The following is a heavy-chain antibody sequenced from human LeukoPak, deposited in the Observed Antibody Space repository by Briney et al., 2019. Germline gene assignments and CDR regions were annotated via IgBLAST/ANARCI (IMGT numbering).Heavy chain of an antibody. CDR1: GYTFTHYA. CDR3: ARDPTRSPGGGFFSPLGY. J-gene: IGHJ4*02. Sequence: GASVKVSCKASGYTFTHYAINWVRQAPGQGLEWMGWINTNTATPMYAQGFSRRFVFSLDVSDSTAYLQISGLKAGDTAVYYCARDPTRSPGGGFFSPLGYWGQGSLVTVSS. V-gene: IGHV7-4-1*02. CDR2: INTNTATP. D-gene: IGHD2-15*01.